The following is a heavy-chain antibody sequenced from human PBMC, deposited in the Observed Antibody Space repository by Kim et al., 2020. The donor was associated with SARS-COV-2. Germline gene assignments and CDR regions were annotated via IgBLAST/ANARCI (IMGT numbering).Heavy chain of an antibody. J-gene: IGHJ6*03. CDR3: ARHYRSYYYYMDV. D-gene: IGHD3-16*02. CDR1: GGSISSSSYY. Sequence: SETLSLTFTVSGGSISSSSYYWGWIRQPPGKGLEWFGSIYYSGSTYYNPSLKSRVTISVDTSKNQFSLKLSSVTAADTAVYYCARHYRSYYYYMDVWCKG. V-gene: IGHV4-39*01. CDR2: IYYSGST.